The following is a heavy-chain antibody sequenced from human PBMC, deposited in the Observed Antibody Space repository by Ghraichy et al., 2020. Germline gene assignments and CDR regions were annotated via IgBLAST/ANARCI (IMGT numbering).Heavy chain of an antibody. Sequence: GGSLRLSCAASGFTFSDYHMSWIRQAPGKGLEWVSYISSGGTTIFYADSVKGRFTISRDNAKNSLYLQMNSLRAEDTAVYYCARDEGAIVPAAITSGGQGTLVTVSS. V-gene: IGHV3-11*01. D-gene: IGHD2-2*02. CDR3: ARDEGAIVPAAITS. J-gene: IGHJ4*02. CDR2: ISSGGTTI. CDR1: GFTFSDYH.